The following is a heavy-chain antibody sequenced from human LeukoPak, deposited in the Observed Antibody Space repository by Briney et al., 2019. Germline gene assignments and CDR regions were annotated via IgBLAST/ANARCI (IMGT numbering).Heavy chain of an antibody. CDR1: GGSIGPYY. CDR2: IYHPGGP. V-gene: IGHV4-4*07. Sequence: SETLSLTCIISGGSIGPYYWSWIRQAAGKGLEWIGSIYHPGGPYYNPSLKSRVTISVDTSKNQFSLKLSSVTAADTAVYYCAKTYYDILTGYGGPYYMDVWGKGTTVTVSS. J-gene: IGHJ6*03. D-gene: IGHD3-9*01. CDR3: AKTYYDILTGYGGPYYMDV.